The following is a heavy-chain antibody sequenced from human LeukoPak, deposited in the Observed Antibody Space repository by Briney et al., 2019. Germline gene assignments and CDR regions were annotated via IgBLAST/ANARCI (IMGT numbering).Heavy chain of an antibody. J-gene: IGHJ4*02. CDR2: IDSGGTT. D-gene: IGHD1-1*01. Sequence: PGGSLRLSCAASAFTVSNNYMTWFRKAPGKGLEWVSLIDSGGTTYYADSVKGRFTISRDKSKNTLYLQMNSLRAEDTAVYYCARERRGTTYYFDYWGQGTLVTVSS. CDR3: ARERRGTTYYFDY. V-gene: IGHV3-53*01. CDR1: AFTVSNNY.